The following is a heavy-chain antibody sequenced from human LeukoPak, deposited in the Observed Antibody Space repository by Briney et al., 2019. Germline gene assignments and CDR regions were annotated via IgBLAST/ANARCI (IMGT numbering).Heavy chain of an antibody. Sequence: SETLSLTCTVSGDSISTSGWLWVWIRQWEGRDMEWIGSIFKSGNTFYNMSLKSLVTISVDTSKNEFSLNLTSVTAADTAVYYCAGTGIRNWFDPWGQGILVTVSS. J-gene: IGHJ5*02. CDR1: GDSISTSGWL. CDR2: IFKSGNT. CDR3: AGTGIRNWFDP. D-gene: IGHD1-14*01. V-gene: IGHV4-39*01.